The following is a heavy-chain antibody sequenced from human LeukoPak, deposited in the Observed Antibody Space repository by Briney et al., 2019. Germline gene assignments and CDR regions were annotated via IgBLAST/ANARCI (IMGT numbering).Heavy chain of an antibody. CDR3: ARDVGVYAMSFYHYYMDV. CDR2: INPNSGGT. CDR1: GYTFTGYY. D-gene: IGHD2-8*01. Sequence: GASVKVSCKASGYTFTGYYMHWVRQAPGQGLEWMGWINPNSGGTNYAQKFQGRVTMTRDTSISKAYMELSRLRSDDTAVYYCARDVGVYAMSFYHYYMDVWGKGTTVTVSS. V-gene: IGHV1-2*02. J-gene: IGHJ6*03.